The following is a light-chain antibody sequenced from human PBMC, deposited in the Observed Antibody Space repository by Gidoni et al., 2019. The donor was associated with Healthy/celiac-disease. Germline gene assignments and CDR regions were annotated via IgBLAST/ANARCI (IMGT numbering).Light chain of an antibody. V-gene: IGKV1-13*02. CDR1: QGISSA. CDR2: DAS. Sequence: IQFTQSPSSLSASVGDRVTITCRASQGISSALDWYQQKPGKAPKLLIYDASSLESGVPSRFSGSGSGTEFTLTISSLQPEDFATYYCQQFNSYPITFXQXTRLEIK. J-gene: IGKJ5*01. CDR3: QQFNSYPIT.